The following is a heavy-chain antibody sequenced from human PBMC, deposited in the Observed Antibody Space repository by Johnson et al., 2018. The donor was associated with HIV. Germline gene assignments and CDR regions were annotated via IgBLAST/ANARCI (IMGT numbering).Heavy chain of an antibody. J-gene: IGHJ3*02. V-gene: IGHV3-73*01. Sequence: VPLAESGGGLVQPGGSLTLACSASGFTFSGSALHWVRQASGKGLEWIGHIRSKTNTYATEYAASVKGRFTISRDDSQNTAYLQMNSLKTEDTAVYYFARMYSSGWYDLRVVYAFDIWGQGTMVTVSS. CDR3: ARMYSSGWYDLRVVYAFDI. CDR1: GFTFSGSA. D-gene: IGHD6-19*01. CDR2: IRSKTNTYAT.